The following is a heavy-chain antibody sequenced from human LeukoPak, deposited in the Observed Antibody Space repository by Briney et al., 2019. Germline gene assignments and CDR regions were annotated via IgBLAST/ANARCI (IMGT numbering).Heavy chain of an antibody. D-gene: IGHD5-18*01. J-gene: IGHJ4*02. CDR3: ARLPSYGSGRDY. CDR2: ISSSSSYI. Sequence: PGGSLRLSCAASGFTFSSYSMNWVRQAPGKGLEWVSSISSSSSYIYYADSVKGRFTISRDNAKNSLYQQMNSLRAEDTAVYYCARLPSYGSGRDYWGQGTLVTVSS. CDR1: GFTFSSYS. V-gene: IGHV3-21*01.